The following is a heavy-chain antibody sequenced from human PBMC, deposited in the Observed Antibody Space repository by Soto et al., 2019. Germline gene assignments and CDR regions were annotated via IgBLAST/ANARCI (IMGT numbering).Heavy chain of an antibody. Sequence: SETLSLTCTVSGGSISSYYWSWIRQPPGKGLGWIGYIYYSGSTNYNPSLKSRVTISVDTSKNQFSLKLSSVTAADTAVYYCARDPTRSIAAPRYGMDVWGQGTTVTVSS. CDR3: ARDPTRSIAAPRYGMDV. CDR2: IYYSGST. D-gene: IGHD6-6*01. V-gene: IGHV4-59*01. CDR1: GGSISSYY. J-gene: IGHJ6*02.